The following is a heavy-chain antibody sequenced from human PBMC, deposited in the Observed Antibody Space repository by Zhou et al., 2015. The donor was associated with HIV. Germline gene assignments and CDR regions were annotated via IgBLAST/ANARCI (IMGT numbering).Heavy chain of an antibody. V-gene: IGHV3-23*01. CDR3: AKTHPEGTAAAQWNWFDP. D-gene: IGHD6-13*01. CDR1: GFTFSSYA. Sequence: EVQLLESGGGLVQPGGSLRLSCAASGFTFSSYAMSWVRQAPGKGLEWVSAISGSGGSTYYADSVKGRFTISRDNSKNTLYLQMNSLRAEDTAVYYCAKTHPEGTAAAQWNWFDPWGQGTLVTVSS. J-gene: IGHJ5*02. CDR2: ISGSGGST.